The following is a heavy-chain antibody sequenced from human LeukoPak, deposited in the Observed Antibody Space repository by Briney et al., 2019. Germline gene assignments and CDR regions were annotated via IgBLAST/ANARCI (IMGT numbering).Heavy chain of an antibody. V-gene: IGHV3-15*01. J-gene: IGHJ4*02. Sequence: PGGSRRLSCGASGFSVSDAYMSWVRQIPGKGLEWIGRIISKGDGGTTDYAAPVKDRFIISRDDSKGTVYLQLNSLRTDDTAVYYCLAQYYFDYWGRGTLVTVSS. CDR3: LAQYYFDY. CDR2: IISKGDGGTT. D-gene: IGHD5-12*01. CDR1: GFSVSDAY.